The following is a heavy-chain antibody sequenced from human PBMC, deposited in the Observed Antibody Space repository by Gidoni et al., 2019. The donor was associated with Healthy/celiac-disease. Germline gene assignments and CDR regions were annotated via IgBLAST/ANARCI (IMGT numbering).Heavy chain of an antibody. J-gene: IGHJ6*02. CDR1: GFTFSSYG. D-gene: IGHD5-18*01. Sequence: QVQLVESGGGVVQPGRSLRLSCAASGFTFSSYGMHWVRQAPGKGLEWLAVISYDGSNKYYADSVKGRFTISRDNSKNTLYLQMNSLRAEDTAVYYCVVDTAMVTIYGMDVWGQGTTVTVSS. CDR2: ISYDGSNK. V-gene: IGHV3-30*03. CDR3: VVDTAMVTIYGMDV.